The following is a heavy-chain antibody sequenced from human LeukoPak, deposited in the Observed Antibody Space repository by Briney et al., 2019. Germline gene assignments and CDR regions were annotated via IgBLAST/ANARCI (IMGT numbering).Heavy chain of an antibody. CDR3: ARDANTEGFDY. Sequence: GGSLRLSCAASGFTFSSYGMHWVRQAPGKGLEWVAVIWYDGSNKYYADSVKGGFTISRDNSKNTLYLQMNSLRAEDTAVYYCARDANTEGFDYWGQGTLVTVSS. CDR2: IWYDGSNK. V-gene: IGHV3-33*01. CDR1: GFTFSSYG. D-gene: IGHD2-8*01. J-gene: IGHJ4*02.